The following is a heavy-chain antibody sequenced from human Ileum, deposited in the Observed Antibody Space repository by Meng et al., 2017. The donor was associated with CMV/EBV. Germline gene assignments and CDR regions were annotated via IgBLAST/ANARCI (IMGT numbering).Heavy chain of an antibody. J-gene: IGHJ4*02. CDR3: ARGRVAQDY. Sequence: PGLGTPSGTLSPSCRRSGASTTTGNSYWSWIRQAPGKDMEWIGYIYNSGKTDCNPSLKSRVTISIDTSKNQFSLKLTSVTAADTAVYYCARGRVAQDYWGQGTLVTVSS. V-gene: IGHV4-30-4*01. CDR1: GASTTTGNSY. CDR2: IYNSGKT.